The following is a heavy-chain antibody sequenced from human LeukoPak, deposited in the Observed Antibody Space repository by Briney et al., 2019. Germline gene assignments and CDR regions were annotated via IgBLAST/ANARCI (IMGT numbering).Heavy chain of an antibody. J-gene: IGHJ4*02. CDR1: GIIFSTYA. CDR3: ARDFWSGYYTED. D-gene: IGHD3-3*01. V-gene: IGHV3-48*04. Sequence: GGSLRLSCEFSGIIFSTYAMNWVRQAPGKGLEWISCISGSSSGSTSIIHYADSVKGRFTISRDNAKNSLHPQMDSLSAEGTAVYYCARDFWSGYYTEDWGQGALVIVSS. CDR2: ISGSSSGSTSII.